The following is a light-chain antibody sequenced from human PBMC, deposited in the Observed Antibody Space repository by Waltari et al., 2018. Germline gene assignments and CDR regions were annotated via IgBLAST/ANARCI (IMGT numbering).Light chain of an antibody. CDR3: QHRDHWPPDAT. V-gene: IGKV3D-20*02. J-gene: IGKJ3*01. CDR2: GAS. Sequence: EIVLTQSPGTLSLSPGERASLSCRASRSVSSTYLAWYQQKPGQAPRLRTEGASSRATGIPARFRGSGSGTDFTLTISSLEPEDFAVYYCQHRDHWPPDATFGPGTKVDI. CDR1: RSVSSTY.